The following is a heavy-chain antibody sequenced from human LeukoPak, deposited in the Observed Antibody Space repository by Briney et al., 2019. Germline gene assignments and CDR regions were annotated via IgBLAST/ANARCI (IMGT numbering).Heavy chain of an antibody. CDR3: ARGPQWLVRPPDY. CDR2: ISGSGGST. Sequence: GGSLRLSCAASGFTLSSYAMSWVRQAPGKGLEWVSAISGSGGSTYYADSVKGRFTISRDNSKNTLYLQMNSLRAEDTAVYYCARGPQWLVRPPDYWGQGTLVTVSS. V-gene: IGHV3-23*01. CDR1: GFTLSSYA. D-gene: IGHD6-19*01. J-gene: IGHJ4*02.